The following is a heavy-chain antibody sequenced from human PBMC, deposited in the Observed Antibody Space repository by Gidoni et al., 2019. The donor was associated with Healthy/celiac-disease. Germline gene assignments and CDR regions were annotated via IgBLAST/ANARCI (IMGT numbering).Heavy chain of an antibody. CDR2: IWYYGSNK. D-gene: IGHD3-22*01. V-gene: IGHV3-33*01. CDR3: ARVVVTTPQDYYGMDV. CDR1: GFPFSSYG. J-gene: IGHJ6*02. Sequence: QVQLVESGGGVVQPGRSLRLSCSASGFPFSSYGMHWVRQAPGKGLEWVAVIWYYGSNKYYADSVKGRFTISRDNSKNTLYLQMNSLRAEDTAVYYCARVVVTTPQDYYGMDVWGQGTTVTVSS.